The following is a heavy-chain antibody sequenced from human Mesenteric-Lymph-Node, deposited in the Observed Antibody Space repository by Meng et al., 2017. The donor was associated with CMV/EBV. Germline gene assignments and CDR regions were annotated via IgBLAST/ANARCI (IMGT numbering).Heavy chain of an antibody. CDR3: ARDVVGSSGDRYFFYGMDV. CDR1: GFTFDDYA. CDR2: INWNSETR. Sequence: GGSLRLSCAASGFTFDDYAMHWVRQVPNKGLEWVSGINWNSETRDYADSVKGRFTISRDNAKNSLYLQMNSLRPEDTALCFCARDVVGSSGDRYFFYGMDVWGQGTTVTVSS. J-gene: IGHJ6*02. V-gene: IGHV3-9*01. D-gene: IGHD1-26*01.